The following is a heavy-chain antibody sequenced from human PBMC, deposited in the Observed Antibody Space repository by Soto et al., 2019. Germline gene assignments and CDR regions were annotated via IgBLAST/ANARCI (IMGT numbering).Heavy chain of an antibody. D-gene: IGHD3-10*01. CDR3: ARDGGRGSGSYYIPYYYYGMDV. J-gene: IGHJ6*02. V-gene: IGHV4-31*03. CDR2: IYYSGST. Sequence: QVQLQESGPGLVKPSQTLSLTCPVSGGSISSGGYYWSWIRQHPGKGLEWIGYIYYSGSTYYNPSLKSRVTRAVDKAKNQFSLKLSSVTAADTAVYYCARDGGRGSGSYYIPYYYYGMDVWGQGTTVTVSS. CDR1: GGSISSGGYY.